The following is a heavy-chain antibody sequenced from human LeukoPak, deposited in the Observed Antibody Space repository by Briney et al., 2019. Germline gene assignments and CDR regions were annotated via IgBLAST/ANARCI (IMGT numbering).Heavy chain of an antibody. J-gene: IGHJ4*02. CDR3: AKDRSDGYNEFDY. V-gene: IGHV3-48*01. D-gene: IGHD5-24*01. Sequence: GGSLRLSCAASGFTFSTYSMKWVRQAPGKGLEWVSYISDSGAMYYADSVRGRFTISRENAQNSLFLQMNSLRAEDTAVYYCAKDRSDGYNEFDYWGQGTLVTVSS. CDR2: ISDSGAM. CDR1: GFTFSTYS.